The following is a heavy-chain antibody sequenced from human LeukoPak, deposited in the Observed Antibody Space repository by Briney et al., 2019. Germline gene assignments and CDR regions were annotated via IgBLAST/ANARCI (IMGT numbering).Heavy chain of an antibody. V-gene: IGHV1-2*02. CDR1: GYTFTGYY. Sequence: GASVKVSCKASGYTFTGYYMHWVRQAPGQGLEWMGWINPNSGGTNYAQKFQGRVTMTRDTSISTAYMELSRLRSDDTAVYYCARGDYYDSSGYYYFDYWGQGTLVTVSS. J-gene: IGHJ4*02. D-gene: IGHD3-22*01. CDR3: ARGDYYDSSGYYYFDY. CDR2: INPNSGGT.